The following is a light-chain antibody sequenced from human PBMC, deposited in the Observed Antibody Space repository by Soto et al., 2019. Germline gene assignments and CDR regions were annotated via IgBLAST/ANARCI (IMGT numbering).Light chain of an antibody. CDR3: QQYGSSPYT. Sequence: EIVLTQSPGTLSSSPGERATLSCRASQSVSSDYFAWYQQKPDQAPRLLLYGASNRATGIPDRFSGSGSGTDFTLNISRLEPEDFAVYSCQQYGSSPYTFGKGTKLEI. V-gene: IGKV3-20*01. J-gene: IGKJ2*01. CDR1: QSVSSDY. CDR2: GAS.